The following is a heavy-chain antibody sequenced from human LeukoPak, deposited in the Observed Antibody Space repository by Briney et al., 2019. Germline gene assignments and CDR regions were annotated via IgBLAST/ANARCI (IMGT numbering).Heavy chain of an antibody. CDR3: ARDQGYDILTGYYSLLPDY. CDR1: GFTFSSYS. V-gene: IGHV3-21*01. Sequence: GGPLRLSCAASGFTFSSYSMNWVRQAPGKGLEWVSSISSSSSYIYYADSVKGRFTISRDNAKNSLYLQMNSLRAEDTAVYYCARDQGYDILTGYYSLLPDYWGQGTLVTVSS. J-gene: IGHJ4*02. D-gene: IGHD3-9*01. CDR2: ISSSSSYI.